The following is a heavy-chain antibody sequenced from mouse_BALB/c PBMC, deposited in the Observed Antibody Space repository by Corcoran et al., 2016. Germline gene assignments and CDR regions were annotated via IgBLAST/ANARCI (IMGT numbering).Heavy chain of an antibody. V-gene: IGHV1S136*01. J-gene: IGHJ1*01. CDR2: INPYNDGT. Sequence: EVQLQQSGAELVKPGASVKMSCKASGYTFTSYVMHWVKQKPGQGLEWIGYINPYNDGTKYNEKFKGKATLTSEKSSSTAYMELSSLTSEDSAVYYCAREGRRGYFDVWGAGTTVTVSS. CDR3: AREGRRGYFDV. CDR1: GYTFTSYV.